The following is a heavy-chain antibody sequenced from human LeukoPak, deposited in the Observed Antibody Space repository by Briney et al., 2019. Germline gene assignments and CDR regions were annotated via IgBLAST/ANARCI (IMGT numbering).Heavy chain of an antibody. D-gene: IGHD3-22*01. V-gene: IGHV3-30-3*01. J-gene: IGHJ4*02. Sequence: GGSLRLSCAASGFTFSSYAMHWVRQAPGKGLEWVAVISYDGSNKYYADSVKGRFTISRDNSKNTLYLQMNSLRAEDTAVYYCARGGYYDSSGYQPFDYWGQGTLVTVSS. CDR3: ARGGYYDSSGYQPFDY. CDR2: ISYDGSNK. CDR1: GFTFSSYA.